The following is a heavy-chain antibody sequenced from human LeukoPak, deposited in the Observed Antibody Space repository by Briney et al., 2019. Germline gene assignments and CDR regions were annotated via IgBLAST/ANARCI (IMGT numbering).Heavy chain of an antibody. CDR1: GYTFTSYD. CDR3: AREVWDSSGPSWFDP. D-gene: IGHD6-19*01. CDR2: MNPNSGNT. J-gene: IGHJ5*02. Sequence: ASVKVSCKASGYTFTSYDINWVRQATGQGLEWMGWMNPNSGNTGYAQKFQGRVTMTRNTSISTAYMELSSLRSEDTAVYYCAREVWDSSGPSWFDPWGQGTLVTVSS. V-gene: IGHV1-8*01.